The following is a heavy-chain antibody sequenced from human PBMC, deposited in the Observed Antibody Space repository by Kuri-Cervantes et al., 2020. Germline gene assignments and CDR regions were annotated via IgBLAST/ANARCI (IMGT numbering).Heavy chain of an antibody. CDR1: GGSISSYY. D-gene: IGHD3-9*01. V-gene: IGHV4-38-2*02. J-gene: IGHJ4*02. Sequence: GSLRLSCTVSGGSISSYYWGWIRQPPGKGLEWIGSIYHSGSTYYNPSLKSRVTISVDTSKNRFSLKLSSVTAADTAVYYCARAPFDWRFDYWGQGTLVTVSS. CDR2: IYHSGST. CDR3: ARAPFDWRFDY.